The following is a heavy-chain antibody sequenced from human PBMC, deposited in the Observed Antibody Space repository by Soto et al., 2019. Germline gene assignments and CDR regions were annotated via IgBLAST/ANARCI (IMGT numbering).Heavy chain of an antibody. CDR3: ARTEYYYGSGSYYNNWFDP. V-gene: IGHV5-51*01. J-gene: IGHJ5*02. D-gene: IGHD3-10*01. CDR2: IYPGDSDT. Sequence: GESLKISCQGSGYSFTSHWITWVRQMPGKGLEWMGIIYPGDSDTRYSPSFQGQVTISADKSISTAYLQWSSLKASDTAMYYCARTEYYYGSGSYYNNWFDPWGQGTLVTVSS. CDR1: GYSFTSHW.